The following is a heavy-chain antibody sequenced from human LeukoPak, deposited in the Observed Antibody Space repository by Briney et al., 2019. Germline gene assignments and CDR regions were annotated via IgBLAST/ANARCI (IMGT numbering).Heavy chain of an antibody. CDR1: GGTFSSYA. V-gene: IGHV1-69*01. CDR3: ARDFSRNDFWSGSNWFDP. D-gene: IGHD3-3*01. J-gene: IGHJ5*02. Sequence: GSSVKVSCKASGGTFSSYAISWVRQAPGQGLEWMGGIIPIFGTANYAQKFQGRVTITADESTSTAYMELSSLRSEDTAVYYCARDFSRNDFWSGSNWFDPWGQGTLVTVPS. CDR2: IIPIFGTA.